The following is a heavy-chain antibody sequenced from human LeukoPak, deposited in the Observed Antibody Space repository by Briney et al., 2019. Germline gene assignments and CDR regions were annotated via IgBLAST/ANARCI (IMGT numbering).Heavy chain of an antibody. CDR1: GFTFTSSA. CDR2: IVVGSGNT. CDR3: AADLLRSSRYDYYYYMDG. Sequence: SVKVSCTASGFTFTSSAVQWVRQARGQRLEWIGWIVVGSGNTNYAQKFQERVTITRDMSTSTAYMELSSLRSEDTAVYYCAADLLRSSRYDYYYYMDGWGKGTTVTVSS. D-gene: IGHD6-13*01. V-gene: IGHV1-58*01. J-gene: IGHJ6*03.